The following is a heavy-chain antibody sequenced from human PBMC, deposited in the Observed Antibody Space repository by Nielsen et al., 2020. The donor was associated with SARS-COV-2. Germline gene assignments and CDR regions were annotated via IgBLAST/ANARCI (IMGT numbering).Heavy chain of an antibody. CDR1: GFTFSSYE. V-gene: IGHV3-48*03. Sequence: GESLKISCAASGFTFSSYEMNWVRQAPGKGLEWVSYISSSGSTIYYADSVKGRFTISRDNAKNSLYLQMNSLRAEDTAVYYCARDQKDCTNGVCSSDAFDIWGQGTMVTVSS. CDR2: ISSSGSTI. CDR3: ARDQKDCTNGVCSSDAFDI. D-gene: IGHD2-8*01. J-gene: IGHJ3*02.